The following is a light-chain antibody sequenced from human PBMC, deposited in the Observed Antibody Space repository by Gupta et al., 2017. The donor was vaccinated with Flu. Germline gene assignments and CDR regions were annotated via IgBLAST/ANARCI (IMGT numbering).Light chain of an antibody. V-gene: IGKV1-27*01. CDR2: AAS. CDR1: QDIGSY. J-gene: IGKJ4*01. CDR3: QKYNSAPPA. Sequence: GDRVTVTCRASQDIGSYLAWYQQKSGKVPKLLIYAASSLQSGVPSRFSGSGSETAFTLTIISLQPEDVATYYCQKYNSAPPAFGGGTKVEIK.